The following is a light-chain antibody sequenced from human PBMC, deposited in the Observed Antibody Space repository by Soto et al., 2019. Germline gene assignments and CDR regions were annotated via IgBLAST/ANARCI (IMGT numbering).Light chain of an antibody. V-gene: IGKV3-20*01. CDR1: QSLLHTNAYHY. CDR2: GAS. CDR3: QQYGGSPIT. Sequence: ETLLTQLPLSLSVTPGEPASISCRSSQSLLHTNAYHYLAWYQQRPGQSPRLLISGASMRASGVPVRFIGSGSGTDFTLTITRLEPEDFAVYYCQQYGGSPITFGLGTLLEIK. J-gene: IGKJ5*01.